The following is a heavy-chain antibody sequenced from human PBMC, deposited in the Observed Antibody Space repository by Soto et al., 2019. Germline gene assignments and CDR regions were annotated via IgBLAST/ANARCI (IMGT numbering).Heavy chain of an antibody. Sequence: PGGSLRLSCAASGFTFSSYGMHWVRQAPGKGLEWVAVISYDGSNKYYADSVKGRFTISRDNSKNTLYLQMNSLRAEDTAVYYCAKDLDSSGWYRAFDIWGQGTMVTVSS. V-gene: IGHV3-30*18. D-gene: IGHD6-19*01. CDR3: AKDLDSSGWYRAFDI. CDR1: GFTFSSYG. CDR2: ISYDGSNK. J-gene: IGHJ3*02.